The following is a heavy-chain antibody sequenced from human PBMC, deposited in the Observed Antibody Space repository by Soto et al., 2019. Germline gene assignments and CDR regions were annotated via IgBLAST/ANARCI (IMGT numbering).Heavy chain of an antibody. CDR1: GGTFSSYT. V-gene: IGHV1-69*08. J-gene: IGHJ6*02. CDR2: IIPILGIA. D-gene: IGHD6-13*01. Sequence: QVQLVQSGAEVKKPGSSVKVSCKASGGTFSSYTISWVRQAPGQGLEWMGRIIPILGIANYAQKFQGRVTITADKSTSTAYMELSSLRSEDTAVYYCARDGDSSSWLYYYYCGMDVWGQGTTVTVSS. CDR3: ARDGDSSSWLYYYYCGMDV.